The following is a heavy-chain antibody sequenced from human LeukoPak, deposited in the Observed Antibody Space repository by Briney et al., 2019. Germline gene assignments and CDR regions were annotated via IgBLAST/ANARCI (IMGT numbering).Heavy chain of an antibody. J-gene: IGHJ4*02. CDR2: INHSGST. V-gene: IGHV4-34*01. CDR3: ARTNYDFWSGYIDY. CDR1: GGSFSGYY. D-gene: IGHD3-3*01. Sequence: SETLSLTCAVYGGSFSGYYWSWIRQPPGKGLEWIGEINHSGSTNYNPSLKSRVTISVDTSKNQFSLRLSSVTAADTAVYYCARTNYDFWSGYIDYWGQGTLATVSS.